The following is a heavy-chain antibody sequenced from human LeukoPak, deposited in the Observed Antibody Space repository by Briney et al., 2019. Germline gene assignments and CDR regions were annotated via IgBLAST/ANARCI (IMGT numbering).Heavy chain of an antibody. J-gene: IGHJ4*02. D-gene: IGHD6-25*01. CDR2: IYYSGST. CDR3: ARGRAATESDY. Sequence: SETLSLTCTVSGGSISSGGYYWSWIRQHPGKGLEWIGYIYYSGSTYYNPSLKSRVTISVDTSKNQFSLKLSSVTAADTAVYYCARGRAATESDYWGQGTLVTVSS. V-gene: IGHV4-31*03. CDR1: GGSISSGGYY.